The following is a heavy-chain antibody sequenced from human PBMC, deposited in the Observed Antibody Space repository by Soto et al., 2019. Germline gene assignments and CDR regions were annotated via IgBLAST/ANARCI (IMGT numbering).Heavy chain of an antibody. CDR1: GFTFGTYV. Sequence: QLLESGGGLAQPGGSLSVSCAASGFTFGTYVMSWVRQSPGKGLEWVSAISGTGRTTYYADSVKGRFSISRDNSRNTLYLHLSSLTPEDTAMYYCAKDLTTVTPSNLFEFWGPGTLVAVSS. CDR3: AKDLTTVTPSNLFEF. D-gene: IGHD4-4*01. CDR2: ISGTGRTT. J-gene: IGHJ4*02. V-gene: IGHV3-23*01.